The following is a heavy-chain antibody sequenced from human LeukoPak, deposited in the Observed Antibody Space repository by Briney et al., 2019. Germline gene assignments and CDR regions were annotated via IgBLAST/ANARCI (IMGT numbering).Heavy chain of an antibody. D-gene: IGHD4-23*01. CDR2: ISAYNGNT. V-gene: IGHV1-18*01. Sequence: WASVKVSCKASGYTFTSYGISWVRQAPGQGLEWMGWISAYNGNTNYAQKLQGRVTMTTDTSTSTAYMELSRLRSDDRAVYYCARDLYGGTSATFDYWGQGTLVTVSS. CDR1: GYTFTSYG. CDR3: ARDLYGGTSATFDY. J-gene: IGHJ4*02.